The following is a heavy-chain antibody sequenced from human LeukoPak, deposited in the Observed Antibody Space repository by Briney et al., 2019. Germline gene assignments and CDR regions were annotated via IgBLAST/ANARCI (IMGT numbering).Heavy chain of an antibody. CDR2: IGISSSVT. D-gene: IGHD6-13*01. CDR3: AKGRSSSSWTFDY. CDR1: GLTFSTSG. Sequence: GGSLRLSCEVSGLTFSTSGMTGGRQAPGGGRGCVSAIGISSSVTFYADSVKGRFTISRDNSKNTLYLQINSLRAEDTALYYCAKGRSSSSWTFDYWGQGTLVTVSS. V-gene: IGHV3-23*01. J-gene: IGHJ4*02.